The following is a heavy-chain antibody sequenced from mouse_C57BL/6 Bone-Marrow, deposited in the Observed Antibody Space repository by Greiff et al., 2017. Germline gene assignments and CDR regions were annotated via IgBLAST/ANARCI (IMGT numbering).Heavy chain of an antibody. CDR2: INPSSGYT. V-gene: IGHV1-4*01. CDR3: ARVWYCDV. CDR1: GYTFTSYT. J-gene: IGHJ1*03. Sequence: VQLQQSGADLARPGASVMMSCTASGYTFTSYTMHWVKQRPGQGLVWSGYINPSSGYTKHNQTFKGKTTLTADTSSSTAYMQLSSLTSEDSAFYYCARVWYCDVGGTGTTVTVSA.